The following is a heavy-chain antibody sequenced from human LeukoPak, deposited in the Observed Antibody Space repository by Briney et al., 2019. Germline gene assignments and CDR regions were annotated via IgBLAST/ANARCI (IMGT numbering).Heavy chain of an antibody. CDR1: GFTFSSYA. CDR3: ASNIAVAATGY. Sequence: PGGSLRLSCAASGFTFSSYAMSWVRQAPGKGLEWVSAISGSGGSTYYADSVKGRFTISRDNAKNSLYLQMNSLRAEDTAVYYCASNIAVAATGYWGQGTLVTVSS. V-gene: IGHV3-23*01. J-gene: IGHJ4*02. CDR2: ISGSGGST. D-gene: IGHD6-19*01.